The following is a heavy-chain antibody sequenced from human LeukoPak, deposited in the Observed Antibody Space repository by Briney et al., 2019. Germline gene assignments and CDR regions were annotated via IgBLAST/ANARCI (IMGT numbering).Heavy chain of an antibody. CDR3: ARLRVRFGGSGWDNWFDP. CDR2: LYYSGNI. Sequence: NTSETLSLTCTVSGGSISSYYWSWIRQPPGKGLEWIAYLYYSGNINYNPSLKSRVTISVDTSKNQFSLMLSSVTAADTAVYYCARLRVRFGGSGWDNWFDPWGQGTLVTVSS. D-gene: IGHD6-19*01. V-gene: IGHV4-59*08. J-gene: IGHJ5*02. CDR1: GGSISSYY.